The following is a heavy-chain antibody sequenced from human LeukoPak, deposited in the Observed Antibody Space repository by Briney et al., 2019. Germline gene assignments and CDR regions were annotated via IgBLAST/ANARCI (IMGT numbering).Heavy chain of an antibody. Sequence: PSETLSLTCTVSGDSISSSNCYWGWIRQPPGKGLEWIGSIYFSGGTYYNASLKSRVTISVDTSKNQFSLKLSSVTAADTAVYYCARQTGSGLFSLPGGQGTLVTDSS. CDR3: ARQTGSGLFSLP. D-gene: IGHD3-10*01. CDR1: GDSISSSNCY. CDR2: IYFSGGT. J-gene: IGHJ4*02. V-gene: IGHV4-39*01.